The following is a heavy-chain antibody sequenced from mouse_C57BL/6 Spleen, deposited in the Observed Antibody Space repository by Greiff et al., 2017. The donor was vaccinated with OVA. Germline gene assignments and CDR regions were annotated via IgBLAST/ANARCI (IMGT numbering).Heavy chain of an antibody. J-gene: IGHJ2*01. V-gene: IGHV1-4*01. CDR2: INPSSGYT. D-gene: IGHD1-1*01. CDR3: ARWVTTVVAGDY. Sequence: QVQLQQSGAELVRPGASVKMSCKASGYTFTSYTMHWVKQRPGQGLEWIGYINPSSGYTKYNQKFKDKATLTADKSSSTAYMQLSSLTSEDSAVYYCARWVTTVVAGDYWGQGTTLTVSS. CDR1: GYTFTSYT.